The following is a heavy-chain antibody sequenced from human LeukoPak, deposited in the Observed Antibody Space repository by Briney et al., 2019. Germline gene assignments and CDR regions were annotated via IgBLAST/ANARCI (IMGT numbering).Heavy chain of an antibody. Sequence: GGSLRLSCGASGFTVSSDYMSWVRQAPGKGLEWVSVIYSDGSTSYADSVKGRFTISRDNSKNTLSLQMTSLRAEDTAVYYCAREYGKGRGDCYFESWGQGTLVTVSS. CDR2: IYSDGST. CDR3: AREYGKGRGDCYFES. V-gene: IGHV3-53*01. CDR1: GFTVSSDY. J-gene: IGHJ4*02. D-gene: IGHD2-21*02.